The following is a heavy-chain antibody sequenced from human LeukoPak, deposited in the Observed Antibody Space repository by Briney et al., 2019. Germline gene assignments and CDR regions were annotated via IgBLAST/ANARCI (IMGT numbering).Heavy chain of an antibody. J-gene: IGHJ4*02. D-gene: IGHD4-11*01. Sequence: PGGSLRLSCSASGFTFSSYAMSWVRQAPRKGLEWVSAISGSSGSTYYADSVKGRFTISRDNSKNTLFLQMNSLRAEDTAVYYCAKRTDYSNYGPFDYWGQGTLVTVSS. CDR3: AKRTDYSNYGPFDY. CDR1: GFTFSSYA. V-gene: IGHV3-23*01. CDR2: ISGSSGST.